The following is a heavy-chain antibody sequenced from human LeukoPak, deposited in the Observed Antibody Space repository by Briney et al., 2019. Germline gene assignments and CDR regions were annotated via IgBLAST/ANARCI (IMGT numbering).Heavy chain of an antibody. V-gene: IGHV3-23*01. D-gene: IGHD6-13*01. J-gene: IGHJ5*02. Sequence: GGSLRLSCAASGFTFSRNGMTWVRQAPGKGLEWVSAISGSGGNTYYADSVKGRFTISRDNSKNTLYLQMNSLRAEDTAVYYCARASRIEDSSSYRFDPWGQGTLVTVSS. CDR3: ARASRIEDSSSYRFDP. CDR2: ISGSGGNT. CDR1: GFTFSRNG.